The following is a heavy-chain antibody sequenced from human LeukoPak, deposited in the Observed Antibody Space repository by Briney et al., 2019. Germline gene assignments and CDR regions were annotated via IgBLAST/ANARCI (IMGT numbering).Heavy chain of an antibody. Sequence: GGSLRLSCAASGFTFSSYGMHWVRQAPGKGLEWVAVISYDGSNKYYADSVKGRFTISRDNSKNTLYLQMNSLRAEDTAVYYCAKDIYYYDSRGFDYWGQGTLVTVSS. J-gene: IGHJ4*02. CDR1: GFTFSSYG. CDR2: ISYDGSNK. D-gene: IGHD3-22*01. V-gene: IGHV3-30*18. CDR3: AKDIYYYDSRGFDY.